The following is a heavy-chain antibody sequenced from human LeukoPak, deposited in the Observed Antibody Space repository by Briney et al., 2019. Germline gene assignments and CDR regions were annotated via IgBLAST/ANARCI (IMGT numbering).Heavy chain of an antibody. CDR1: GGSITSYY. D-gene: IGHD5-12*01. V-gene: IGHV4-59*12. Sequence: SVTLSLTCSVSGGSITSYYWSWIRQPPGKGLEWIGYIYYTGSTDYNPSLKSRVTISIDTSKNQFSLKLTSVTAADTAVYYCAAMEVGIRGYSGHDADYWGQGTLVTVSS. CDR3: AAMEVGIRGYSGHDADY. CDR2: IYYTGST. J-gene: IGHJ4*02.